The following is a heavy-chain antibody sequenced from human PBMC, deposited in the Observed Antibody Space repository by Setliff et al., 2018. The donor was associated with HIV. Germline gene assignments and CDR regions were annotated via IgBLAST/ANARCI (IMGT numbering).Heavy chain of an antibody. CDR1: GYTFTNYD. D-gene: IGHD6-13*01. J-gene: IGHJ4*02. CDR2: INTNTGNP. V-gene: IGHV7-4-1*02. Sequence: ASVKVSCKASGYTFTNYDMNWVRQAPGQGLEWMGWINTNTGNPTYAQGFKGRFVFSLDTSVSTASLHIISLKAEDTAVYYCARGVSSSWYLKVGYYFDYWGQGTLVTVSS. CDR3: ARGVSSSWYLKVGYYFDY.